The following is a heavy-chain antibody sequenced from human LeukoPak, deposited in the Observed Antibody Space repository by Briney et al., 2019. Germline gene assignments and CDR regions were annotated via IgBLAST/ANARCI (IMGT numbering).Heavy chain of an antibody. Sequence: GGSLRLPCAASGFTFSTYAMNWVRQAPGKGLEWVTAISGTDTSTYYADSVKGRFTISRDNSKNTLYLQMNSLRAEDTAVYYCAKGHDTRTATLDYWGQGTLVTVSS. CDR3: AKGHDTRTATLDY. D-gene: IGHD1-1*01. CDR1: GFTFSTYA. V-gene: IGHV3-23*01. J-gene: IGHJ4*02. CDR2: ISGTDTST.